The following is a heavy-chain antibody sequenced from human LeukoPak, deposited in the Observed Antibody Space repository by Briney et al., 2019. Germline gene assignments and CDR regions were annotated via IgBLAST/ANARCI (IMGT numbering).Heavy chain of an antibody. CDR1: GFSFSGYG. CDR2: ISRSGGYI. J-gene: IGHJ4*02. CDR3: ASPSSYGDYYFGY. Sequence: PGGSLRLTCAASGFSFSGYGMNWVRQGPGKGLEWVSCISRSGGYIYYADSVKGRFTISRDNAENSVYLQMNSLRAEDTAIYYCASPSSYGDYYFGYWGQGTLVTVSS. D-gene: IGHD4-17*01. V-gene: IGHV3-21*01.